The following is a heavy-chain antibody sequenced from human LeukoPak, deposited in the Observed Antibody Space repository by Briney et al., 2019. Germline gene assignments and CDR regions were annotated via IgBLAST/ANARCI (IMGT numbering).Heavy chain of an antibody. Sequence: GASVKVSCKASGYTFTSYDTTWVRQATGQGLEWMRWMNPNSGNTAYAQKFQGRVTMTRNTSITTAYMELSSLRSEDTAVYYCARGPLSTVSSASYNMDVWGQGTTVTVSS. D-gene: IGHD2-2*01. J-gene: IGHJ6*02. CDR1: GYTFTSYD. CDR3: ARGPLSTVSSASYNMDV. V-gene: IGHV1-8*01. CDR2: MNPNSGNT.